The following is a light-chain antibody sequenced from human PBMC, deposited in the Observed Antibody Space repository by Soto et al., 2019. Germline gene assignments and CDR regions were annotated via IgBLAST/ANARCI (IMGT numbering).Light chain of an antibody. CDR1: SNDVGGYNF. V-gene: IGLV2-14*01. CDR2: EVS. CDR3: SSSTSITTWV. J-gene: IGLJ3*02. Sequence: QSALTQPASVSGSPGQSITIPCTGTSNDVGGYNFVSWYQQHPGKAPKLIIYEVSNRPSGVSNRFSGSKSGNTASLTTSGLQAEDEADYYCSSSTSITTWVFGGGTKLTVL.